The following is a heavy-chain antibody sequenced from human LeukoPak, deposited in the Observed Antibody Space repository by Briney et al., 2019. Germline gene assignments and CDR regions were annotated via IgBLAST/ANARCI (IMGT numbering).Heavy chain of an antibody. CDR3: AKDFTLASGVDHYYGSGSFDY. CDR2: ISGSGGST. Sequence: GRSLRLSCAASGFTFSSYAMSWVRQAPGKGLEWVSAISGSGGSTYSADSVKGRFTISRDNSKNTLYLQMNSLRAEDTAVYYCAKDFTLASGVDHYYGSGSFDYWGQGTLVTVSS. J-gene: IGHJ4*02. D-gene: IGHD3-10*01. CDR1: GFTFSSYA. V-gene: IGHV3-23*01.